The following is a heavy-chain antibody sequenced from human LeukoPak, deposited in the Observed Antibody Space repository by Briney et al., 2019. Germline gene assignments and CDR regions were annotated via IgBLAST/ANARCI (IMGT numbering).Heavy chain of an antibody. V-gene: IGHV3-30-3*01. CDR3: ASRGSAGTGKFDF. Sequence: GGSLRLSCAASGFTFSSYAMHWVRQAPGKGLEWVAVISYDGSNKYYADSVKGRFTISRDNSKDTLYLQMNSLRAEDTAVYYCASRGSAGTGKFDFWGQGTLVTVSS. CDR2: ISYDGSNK. J-gene: IGHJ4*02. D-gene: IGHD6-19*01. CDR1: GFTFSSYA.